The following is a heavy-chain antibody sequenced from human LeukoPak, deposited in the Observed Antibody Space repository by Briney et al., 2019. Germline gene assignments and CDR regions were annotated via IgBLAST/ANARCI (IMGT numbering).Heavy chain of an antibody. J-gene: IGHJ4*02. D-gene: IGHD5-18*01. CDR1: GFTFSSYA. V-gene: IGHV3-23*01. Sequence: QPGGSLRLSCAASGFTFSSYAMSWVRQAPGKGLEWVSAISGSGGSTYYADSVKGRFTISRDNSKNTLYLQMNSLRAEDTAVYYCAKDGILVSAMAYYFDYWGQGTLVTVSS. CDR2: ISGSGGST. CDR3: AKDGILVSAMAYYFDY.